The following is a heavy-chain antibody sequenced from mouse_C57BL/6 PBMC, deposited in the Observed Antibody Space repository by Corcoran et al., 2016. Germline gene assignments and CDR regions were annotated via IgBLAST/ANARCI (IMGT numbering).Heavy chain of an antibody. CDR1: GYTFTTYG. J-gene: IGHJ3*01. Sequence: QIQLVQSGPELKKPGETVKISCKASGYTFTTYGMSWVKQAPGKGLKWMGWINTYSGVPTYADDFKGRFAFSLETSASTAYLQINNLKNEDTATYFCARGDGYYVVFAYWGQGTLVTVSA. D-gene: IGHD2-3*01. V-gene: IGHV9-3*01. CDR3: ARGDGYYVVFAY. CDR2: INTYSGVP.